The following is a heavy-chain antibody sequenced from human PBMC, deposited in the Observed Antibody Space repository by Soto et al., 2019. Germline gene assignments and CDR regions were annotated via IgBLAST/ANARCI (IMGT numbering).Heavy chain of an antibody. CDR1: GGSISSYY. Sequence: PSETLSLTCTVSGGSISSYYWSWIRQPPGKGLEWIGYIYYSGSTNYNPSLKSRVTISVDTSKNQFSLKLSSVTAADTAVYYCASLISCYDFWSGLPPYYYYYGMDVWGQGTTVTVSS. J-gene: IGHJ6*02. CDR2: IYYSGST. D-gene: IGHD3-3*01. V-gene: IGHV4-59*01. CDR3: ASLISCYDFWSGLPPYYYYYGMDV.